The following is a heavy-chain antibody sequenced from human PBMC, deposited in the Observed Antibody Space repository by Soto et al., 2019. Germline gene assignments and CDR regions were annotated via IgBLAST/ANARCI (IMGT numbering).Heavy chain of an antibody. CDR1: GGTFSSYT. CDR3: ARKVASSDDAFDI. V-gene: IGHV1-69*06. D-gene: IGHD6-6*01. CDR2: IIPMFGTL. J-gene: IGHJ3*02. Sequence: QLHLVQSRAEVKKPGSSVKVSCKASGGTFSSYTISWVRQAPGQGLEWLGGIIPMFGTLYYAQKFQGRLTIAADSSTSTAYMELSTLRSDDTAVYYCARKVASSDDAFDIWGQGTMVTVSS.